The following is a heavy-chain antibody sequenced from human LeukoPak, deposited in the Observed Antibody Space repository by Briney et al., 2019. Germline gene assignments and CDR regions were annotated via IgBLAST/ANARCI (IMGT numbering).Heavy chain of an antibody. CDR2: ISYDGSNT. J-gene: IGHJ4*02. V-gene: IGHV3-30*04. CDR3: ARDGSGYVDDY. Sequence: GGSLRLSCAASGFTFSSYAMHWVRHAPGKGLEWVAVISYDGSNTYYSDSAKDRFTISRDNSKNTLFLKMNSLRPEDTAVYYCARDGSGYVDDYWGQGTLVTVSS. D-gene: IGHD3-22*01. CDR1: GFTFSSYA.